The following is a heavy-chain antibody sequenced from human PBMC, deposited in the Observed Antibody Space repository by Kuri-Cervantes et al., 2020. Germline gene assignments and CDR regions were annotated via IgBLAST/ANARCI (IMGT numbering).Heavy chain of an antibody. Sequence: GGSLRLSCAAAEFSFTNAWMSWVRQAPGKGLEWVGRIKSKDDGETTDYAAPVKGRFTISRDDSRDTLYLQMNSLKTEDTGVYYCTTDPGRSRYYYYYYMDVWGKGTTVTVSS. J-gene: IGHJ6*03. CDR3: TTDPGRSRYYYYYYMDV. CDR2: IKSKDDGETT. CDR1: EFSFTNAW. D-gene: IGHD2-15*01. V-gene: IGHV3-15*01.